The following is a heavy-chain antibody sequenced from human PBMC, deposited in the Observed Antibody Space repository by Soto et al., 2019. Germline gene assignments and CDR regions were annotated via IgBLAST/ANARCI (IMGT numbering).Heavy chain of an antibody. CDR3: AKDWGSSGWFNGFDP. CDR2: ISYDGSEK. J-gene: IGHJ5*02. Sequence: QVQLVESGGGVVQPGGSLRLSCAASGFTVSITGMHWVRQAPGRGLEWVAMISYDGSEKYYADSVKGRFTVSRDNSKNTLYLQMDGLRADDTAVYYCAKDWGSSGWFNGFDPWGQGTQVAVSS. V-gene: IGHV3-30*18. D-gene: IGHD6-19*01. CDR1: GFTVSITG.